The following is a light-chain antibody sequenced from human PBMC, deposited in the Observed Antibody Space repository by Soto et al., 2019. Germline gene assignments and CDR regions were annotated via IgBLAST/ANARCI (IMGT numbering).Light chain of an antibody. V-gene: IGKV1-5*01. CDR2: DAS. J-gene: IGKJ1*01. CDR1: QSINYW. CDR3: HSGT. Sequence: DIEMTQSPSTLPASIGDRVTITCRASQSINYWLAWYQQKPGKVPKLLIYDASTLESGVPSRFSGSGSGTEITLTINDLQPEDFATYYCHSGTFGQGTKVEMK.